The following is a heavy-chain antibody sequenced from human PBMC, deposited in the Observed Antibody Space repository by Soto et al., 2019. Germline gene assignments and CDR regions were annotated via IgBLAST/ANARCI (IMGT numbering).Heavy chain of an antibody. Sequence: PGGSLRLSXAASGFTFSNAWMSWVRQAPGKGLEWVGRIKSKTDGGTTDYAAPVKGRFTIPRDDSKNTLYLQMNSLKTEDTAVYYCTTDKLMGYYYGMDVWGQGTTVTVSS. V-gene: IGHV3-15*01. CDR3: TTDKLMGYYYGMDV. J-gene: IGHJ6*02. D-gene: IGHD2-8*01. CDR2: IKSKTDGGTT. CDR1: GFTFSNAW.